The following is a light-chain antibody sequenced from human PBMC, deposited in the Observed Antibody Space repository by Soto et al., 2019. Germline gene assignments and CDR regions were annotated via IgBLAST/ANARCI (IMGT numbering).Light chain of an antibody. CDR2: DAS. Sequence: EIVLTQSPAPLSLSPGERDTLSCRARPSVSIYLAWYQQKPGQAPRLLIYDASNRATGIPARFSGSGSETDFTLTISSLEPEDFAVYYCQQRSNWPWTVGQGTKVDIK. CDR3: QQRSNWPWT. V-gene: IGKV3-11*01. CDR1: PSVSIY. J-gene: IGKJ1*01.